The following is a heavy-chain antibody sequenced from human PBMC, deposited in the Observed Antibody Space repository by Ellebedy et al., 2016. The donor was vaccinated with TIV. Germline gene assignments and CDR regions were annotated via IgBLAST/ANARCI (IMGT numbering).Heavy chain of an antibody. D-gene: IGHD3-10*01. CDR3: ARALLRGVMDV. V-gene: IGHV3-11*01. CDR1: RFIFTDYY. J-gene: IGHJ6*02. CDR2: VCSSSGSTI. Sequence: SLKISCAASRFIFTDYYMTWIRQAPGKGLEWVSYVCSSSGSTIYYADSVKGRFTMSRDNAKNSVYLQMNSLRPEDTAVYYCARALLRGVMDVWGQGTTVTVSS.